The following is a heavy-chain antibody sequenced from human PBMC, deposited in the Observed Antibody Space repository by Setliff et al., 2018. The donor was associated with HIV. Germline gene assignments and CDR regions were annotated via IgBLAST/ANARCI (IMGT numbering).Heavy chain of an antibody. D-gene: IGHD7-27*01. CDR1: GYTFNGYG. Sequence: ASVKVSCKASGYTFNGYGMHWVRQAPGERFEWMGWINGDNGDTKDSQMFQGRVTMTRDTSTSTVYMELSSLRSEDTAVYYCARDPLDGDGPFDYWGQGTLVTVSS. V-gene: IGHV1-3*01. CDR2: INGDNGDT. CDR3: ARDPLDGDGPFDY. J-gene: IGHJ4*02.